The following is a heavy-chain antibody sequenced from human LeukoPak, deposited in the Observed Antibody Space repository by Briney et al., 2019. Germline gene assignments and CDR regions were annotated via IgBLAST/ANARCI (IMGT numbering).Heavy chain of an antibody. CDR2: ISTNGDVI. CDR1: GFIFSSYG. J-gene: IGHJ6*03. CDR3: ARVPVAGYYYYYYMDV. D-gene: IGHD6-19*01. V-gene: IGHV3-48*04. Sequence: GGSLRLSCAASGFIFSSYGMNWVRQAPGKGLEWVAHISTNGDVINYANSVKGRFTISRDNAKNSLYLQMNSLRAEDTAVYYCARVPVAGYYYYYYMDVWGKGTTVTISS.